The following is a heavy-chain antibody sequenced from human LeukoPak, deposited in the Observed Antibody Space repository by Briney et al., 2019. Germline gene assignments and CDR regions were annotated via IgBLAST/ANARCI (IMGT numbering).Heavy chain of an antibody. CDR1: GFTFSNAW. V-gene: IGHV3-15*01. CDR2: IKSKTDGGTT. J-gene: IGHJ4*02. Sequence: GGSLRLSCAASGFTFSNAWMSWVRQAPGNGLEWVGRIKSKTDGGTTDYAAPVQGRFTISRDDSKNTLYLQMNSLKTEDTAVYYWTTAYPFLWFGDAIAYWAKGTLVTVSS. CDR3: TTAYPFLWFGDAIAY. D-gene: IGHD3-10*01.